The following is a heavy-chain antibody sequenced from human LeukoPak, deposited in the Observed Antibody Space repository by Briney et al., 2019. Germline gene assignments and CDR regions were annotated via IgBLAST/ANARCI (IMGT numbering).Heavy chain of an antibody. CDR3: AKGDDIVVVPAAATFDY. CDR2: ISGSGGST. Sequence: GGSLRLSCAASGFTFSSYAMSWVRQAPGKGLEWVSAISGSGGSTYYADSVKGRFTISRDNSKNTLYLQMNSLRAEDTAVYYCAKGDDIVVVPAAATFDYWGQGTLVTVSS. V-gene: IGHV3-23*01. CDR1: GFTFSSYA. J-gene: IGHJ4*02. D-gene: IGHD2-2*01.